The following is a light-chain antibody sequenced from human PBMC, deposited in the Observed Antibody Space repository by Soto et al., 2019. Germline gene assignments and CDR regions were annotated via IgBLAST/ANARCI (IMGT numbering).Light chain of an antibody. Sequence: DIQMTQSPSSLSASVGDRVIITCRASQSISSYLNWYQQKPGKAPKLLIYAASSLQSGVPSRFSGSGSGTDFTLTISSLQPEDFATYYCQQSYSSTFGGGTKVDIK. CDR1: QSISSY. CDR2: AAS. CDR3: QQSYSST. J-gene: IGKJ4*01. V-gene: IGKV1-39*01.